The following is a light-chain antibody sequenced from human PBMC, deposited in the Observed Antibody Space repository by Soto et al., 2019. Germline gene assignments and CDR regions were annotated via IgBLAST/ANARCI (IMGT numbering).Light chain of an antibody. Sequence: DIQMTQSPSTLSASVGDRVTITCRASQSITTWLAWYQQRPGKAPKLLIYDASSLESGVPSRFTGSGSGTEFTLTISSLQPDDFATYYCQQYFSYSPWTFGHGTKVEIK. CDR2: DAS. V-gene: IGKV1-5*01. CDR3: QQYFSYSPWT. CDR1: QSITTW. J-gene: IGKJ1*01.